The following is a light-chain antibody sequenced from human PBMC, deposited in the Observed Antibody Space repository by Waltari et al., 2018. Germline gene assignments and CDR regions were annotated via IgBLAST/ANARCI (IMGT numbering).Light chain of an antibody. V-gene: IGKV3-20*01. J-gene: IGKJ4*01. Sequence: EIVLTQSPGTLSLSPGEGATLSCRTSQTIRTTYLAWYQQKPGQAPTLLIYGAFTRATGIPDRFTGSGSGTDVSLTISSLEPEDFATYYCQQYDVSPLTFGGGTKVEIK. CDR2: GAF. CDR1: QTIRTTY. CDR3: QQYDVSPLT.